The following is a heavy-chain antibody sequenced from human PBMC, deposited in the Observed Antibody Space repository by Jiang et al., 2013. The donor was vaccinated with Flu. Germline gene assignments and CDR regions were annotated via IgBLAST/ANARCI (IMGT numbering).Heavy chain of an antibody. V-gene: IGHV1-18*01. CDR1: GYTFTSYG. CDR2: ISAYNGYT. D-gene: IGHD3-10*01. Sequence: SGAEVKKPGASVKVSCKASGYTFTSYGISWVRQAPGQGLEWMGWISAYNGYTNYAQKVQDRVTMTTDTSTSTAYMELRSLTSDDTAVYYCARNTFYYGSGSHHDAFDIWGQGTTVTVSS. CDR3: ARNTFYYGSGSHHDAFDI. J-gene: IGHJ3*02.